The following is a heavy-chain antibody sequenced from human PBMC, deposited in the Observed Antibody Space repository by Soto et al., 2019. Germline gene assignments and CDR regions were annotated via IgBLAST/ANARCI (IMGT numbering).Heavy chain of an antibody. D-gene: IGHD6-13*01. V-gene: IGHV1-3*01. CDR1: GYTFTHYA. J-gene: IGHJ5*02. Sequence: QVQLVQSGAEVKKPGASVKVSCTASGYTFTHYAIHWVRHAPGQRLEWMGFINAGSGNTKYSQTFQGRLTFTKDTSASTAYMDMSRLRSEGTAIYYCSRGLAAEGAWGQGTLVTVSS. CDR2: INAGSGNT. CDR3: SRGLAAEGA.